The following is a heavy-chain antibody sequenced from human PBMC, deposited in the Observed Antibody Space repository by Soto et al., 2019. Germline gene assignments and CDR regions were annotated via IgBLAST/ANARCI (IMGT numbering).Heavy chain of an antibody. CDR3: ARAGLTYHYYYYGMDV. Sequence: GASVKVSCKASGYTFTGYYMHWVRQAPGQGLEWMGWINPNSGGTNYAQKFQGWVTMTRDTSISTAYMELSRPRSDDTAVYYCARAGLTYHYYYYGMDVWGQGTTVTVSS. V-gene: IGHV1-2*04. D-gene: IGHD2-21*01. CDR2: INPNSGGT. J-gene: IGHJ6*02. CDR1: GYTFTGYY.